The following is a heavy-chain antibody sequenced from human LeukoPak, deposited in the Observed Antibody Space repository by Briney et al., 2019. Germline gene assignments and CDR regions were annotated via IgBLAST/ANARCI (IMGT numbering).Heavy chain of an antibody. CDR2: ISYDGSNK. V-gene: IGHV3-30*04. J-gene: IGHJ4*02. CDR3: ARGLLGSGSYFDY. D-gene: IGHD1-26*01. Sequence: PGGSLRLSCAASGFTFSSYAMHWVRQAPGKGLEWVAVISYDGSNKYYADSVKGRFTISRDNSKNTLYLQMNSLRAEDTAVYYCARGLLGSGSYFDYWGRGTLVTISS. CDR1: GFTFSSYA.